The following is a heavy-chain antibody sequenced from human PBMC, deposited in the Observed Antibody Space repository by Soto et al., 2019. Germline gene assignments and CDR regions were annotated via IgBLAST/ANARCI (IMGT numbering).Heavy chain of an antibody. CDR3: AKDWDIAVAGSDF. Sequence: PGGSLRLSCAASGFTFTSYAMTWVRQAPGKGLEWVSAISGSGGGTYYADSVKGRFTISRDNSKNTVSLQMNSLRVEDTAVYYCAKDWDIAVAGSDFWGQGTQVTVSS. J-gene: IGHJ4*02. CDR1: GFTFTSYA. CDR2: ISGSGGGT. V-gene: IGHV3-23*01. D-gene: IGHD6-19*01.